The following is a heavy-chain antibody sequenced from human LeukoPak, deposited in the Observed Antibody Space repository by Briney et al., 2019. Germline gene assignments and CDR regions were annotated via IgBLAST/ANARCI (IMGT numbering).Heavy chain of an antibody. D-gene: IGHD4-17*01. CDR3: ARVTTVTRGPYYYYMDV. J-gene: IGHJ6*03. CDR1: GGSISSGSYY. Sequence: PSQTLSLTCTVSGGSISSGSYYWSWIRQPAGKGLEWIGRIYTSGSTNYNPSLKSRVTISVDTSKNPFSLKLSSVTAADTAVYYCARVTTVTRGPYYYYMDVWGKGTTVTVSS. CDR2: IYTSGST. V-gene: IGHV4-61*02.